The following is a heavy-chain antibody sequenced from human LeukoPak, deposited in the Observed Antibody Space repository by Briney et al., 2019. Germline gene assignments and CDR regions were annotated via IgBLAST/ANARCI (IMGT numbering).Heavy chain of an antibody. CDR2: ISAGGDLT. D-gene: IGHD1-26*01. CDR3: AKGLISSATYFSYFDY. CDR1: GFTFSSYG. J-gene: IGHJ4*02. Sequence: GGSLRLSCAASGFTFSSYGMSWVRQAPGKGLEWVAAISAGGDLTNYADSVKGRFTISRDSSKNMVYVQMNSLRAEDTAIYYCAKGLISSATYFSYFDYWGQGTLVTVSS. V-gene: IGHV3-23*01.